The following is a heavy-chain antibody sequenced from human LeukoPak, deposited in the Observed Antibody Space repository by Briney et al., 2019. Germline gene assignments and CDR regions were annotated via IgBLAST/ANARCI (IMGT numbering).Heavy chain of an antibody. D-gene: IGHD4-17*01. J-gene: IGHJ6*02. V-gene: IGHV3-48*03. CDR2: IGSSGSTI. CDR3: ARDSARTVTKQIVGYYYGMDV. CDR1: GFTFSSYE. Sequence: PGGSLRLSCAASGFTFSSYEMNWVRQAPGKGLEWVSYIGSSGSTIYYADSVKGRFTISRDNAKNSLYLQMNSLRAEDTAVYYCARDSARTVTKQIVGYYYGMDVWGQGTTVTVSS.